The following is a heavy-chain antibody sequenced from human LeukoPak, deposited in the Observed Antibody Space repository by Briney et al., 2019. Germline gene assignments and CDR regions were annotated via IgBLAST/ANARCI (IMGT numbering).Heavy chain of an antibody. D-gene: IGHD3-10*01. CDR1: GFNFSSHS. CDR2: ISGSSSYI. CDR3: ARVTGDGSGSEDYYYMDV. V-gene: IGHV3-21*01. J-gene: IGHJ6*03. Sequence: PGGSLRLSCAASGFNFSSHSMNWVRQAPGKGLEWVSSISGSSSYIYYADSVKGRFTISRDNAKNSLYLQMNSLRAEDTAVYYCARVTGDGSGSEDYYYMDVWGKGTTVTVSS.